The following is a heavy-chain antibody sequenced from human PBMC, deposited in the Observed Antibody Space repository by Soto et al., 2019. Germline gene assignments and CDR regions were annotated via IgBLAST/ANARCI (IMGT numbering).Heavy chain of an antibody. J-gene: IGHJ6*02. CDR2: ISYDGSNK. CDR1: GFTFSSYG. CDR3: AKGVGNVEMATITYYYGMDV. V-gene: IGHV3-30*18. Sequence: GGSLRLSCAASGFTFSSYGMHWVRQAPGKGLEWVAVISYDGSNKYYADSVKGRFTISRDNSKNTLYLQMNSLRAEDTAVYYCAKGVGNVEMATITYYYGMDVWGQGTTVTVSS. D-gene: IGHD5-12*01.